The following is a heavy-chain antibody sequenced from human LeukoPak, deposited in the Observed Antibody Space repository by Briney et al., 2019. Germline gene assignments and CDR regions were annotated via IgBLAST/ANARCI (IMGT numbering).Heavy chain of an antibody. CDR2: INPNSGGT. CDR1: GYTFTGYY. D-gene: IGHD1-7*01. Sequence: ASVRVSCKASGYTFTGYYMHWVRQAPGQGLEWMGWINPNSGGTNYAQKFQGRVTMTRDTSISTAYMELSRLRSDDTAVYYCARDLTKTGTPNYWGQGTLVTVSS. CDR3: ARDLTKTGTPNY. V-gene: IGHV1-2*02. J-gene: IGHJ4*02.